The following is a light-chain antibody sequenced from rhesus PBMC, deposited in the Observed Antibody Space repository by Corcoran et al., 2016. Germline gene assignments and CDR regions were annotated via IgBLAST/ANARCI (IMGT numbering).Light chain of an antibody. CDR3: CSYRGRCTVYM. CDR2: EVT. J-gene: IGLJ1*01. Sequence: AALTQPRSVSGSPGQSVTLSCTGTSRDIGGYNFVSWYQKHPGPAPKLLIYEVTKRPSRVSDRFSASKSGNTASLTSSGLQAQDEGVYHCCSYRGRCTVYMFGTGTRLTVL. V-gene: IGLV2-32*01. CDR1: SRDIGGYNF.